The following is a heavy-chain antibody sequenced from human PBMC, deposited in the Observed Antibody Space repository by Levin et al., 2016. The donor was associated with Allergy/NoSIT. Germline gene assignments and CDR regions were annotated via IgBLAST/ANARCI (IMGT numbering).Heavy chain of an antibody. J-gene: IGHJ5*02. CDR3: ARHLRIQLFYNWFDP. V-gene: IGHV4-39*01. Sequence: WIRQPPGKGLEWIGSIYYSGSTYYNPSLKSRVTISVDTSKNQFSLKLSSVTAADTAVYYCARHLRIQLFYNWFDPWGQGTLVTVSS. CDR2: IYYSGST. D-gene: IGHD5-18*01.